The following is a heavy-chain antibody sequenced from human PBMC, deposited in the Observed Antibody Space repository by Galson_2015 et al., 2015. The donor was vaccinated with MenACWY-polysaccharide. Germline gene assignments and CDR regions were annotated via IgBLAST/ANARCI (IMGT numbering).Heavy chain of an antibody. J-gene: IGHJ4*02. D-gene: IGHD6-19*01. CDR2: ISAGNGRT. V-gene: IGHV1-3*01. CDR3: ARDSENLDY. Sequence: SVKVSCKASGYIFTNYAMHWVRQAPGQSFEWMGWISAGNGRTEYSQKFQGRVTITRDTSASTAYMEVSSLRSEDTAVYYCARDSENLDYWGQGTLVTASS. CDR1: GYIFTNYA.